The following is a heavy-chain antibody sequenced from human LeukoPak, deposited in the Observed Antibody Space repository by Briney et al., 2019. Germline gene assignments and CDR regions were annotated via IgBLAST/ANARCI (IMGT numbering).Heavy chain of an antibody. D-gene: IGHD2-15*01. CDR2: IYTSGST. V-gene: IGHV4-4*07. Sequence: SETLSLTCTVSGGSITSFYWSWIRQPAGKGLEWIGHIYTSGSTNYNPSLKSRVTMSVDTSKNEFSLKLSSVTAADTAVYYCARFLSVGYCTGGSCRFDPWGQGTLVTVSS. CDR1: GGSITSFY. CDR3: ARFLSVGYCTGGSCRFDP. J-gene: IGHJ5*02.